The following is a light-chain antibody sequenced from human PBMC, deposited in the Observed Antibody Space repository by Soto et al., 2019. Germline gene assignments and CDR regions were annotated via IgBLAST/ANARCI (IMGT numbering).Light chain of an antibody. J-gene: IGLJ1*01. Sequence: QSVLTQPASVSGSPGQSIAISCTGARTDVDGYNYVSWYQQHPGQAPQLIIYDVNNRPSGVSHRFSGSKSGNTASLTISGLHAEDEDDYYCTSYTSTTPFYVFGTGTKVTVL. CDR2: DVN. CDR1: RTDVDGYNY. V-gene: IGLV2-14*03. CDR3: TSYTSTTPFYV.